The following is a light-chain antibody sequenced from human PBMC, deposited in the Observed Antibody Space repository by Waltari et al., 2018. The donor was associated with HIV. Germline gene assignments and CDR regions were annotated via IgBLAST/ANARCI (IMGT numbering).Light chain of an antibody. Sequence: QSALTQPASVSGSPGQSITISCTGTNSDVGGYNYVSWYQQHPGKAPKLMIYDVTKRPSGISNRFSDSKSGNTASLTISGLQAEDEADYFCSSFANNNTPVLFGGGTKLTVL. CDR1: NSDVGGYNY. CDR3: SSFANNNTPVL. CDR2: DVT. J-gene: IGLJ2*01. V-gene: IGLV2-14*03.